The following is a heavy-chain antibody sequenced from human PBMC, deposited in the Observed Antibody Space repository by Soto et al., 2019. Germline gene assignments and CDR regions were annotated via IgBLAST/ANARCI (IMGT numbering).Heavy chain of an antibody. Sequence: PSETLSLTYTVSGGSISSYYWSWIRQPPGKGLEWIGYIYYSGSTNYNPSPKSRVTISVDTSKNQFSLKLSSVTAADTAVYYCARDSQYSGYEGAFDYWGQGTLVTVSS. CDR2: IYYSGST. CDR3: ARDSQYSGYEGAFDY. CDR1: GGSISSYY. V-gene: IGHV4-59*01. J-gene: IGHJ4*02. D-gene: IGHD5-12*01.